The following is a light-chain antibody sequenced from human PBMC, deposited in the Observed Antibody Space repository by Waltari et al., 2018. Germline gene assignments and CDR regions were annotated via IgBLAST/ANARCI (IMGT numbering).Light chain of an antibody. Sequence: QSVLTQPPSASGTPGQRVTISCSGSSSNIGSNYLYWYQQLPGAAPKLLIYRNNQRPAGVPSRFSGSKSGTSASLAISGLRSEDEADYYCAAWDDSLSGRVFGGGTKLTVL. CDR1: SSNIGSNY. CDR2: RNN. CDR3: AAWDDSLSGRV. V-gene: IGLV1-47*01. J-gene: IGLJ3*02.